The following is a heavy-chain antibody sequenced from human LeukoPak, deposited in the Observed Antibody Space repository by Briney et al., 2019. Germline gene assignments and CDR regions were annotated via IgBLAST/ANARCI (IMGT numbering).Heavy chain of an antibody. CDR1: GFTFSSYS. CDR3: ARVGYCSGGSCRRAFDI. V-gene: IGHV3-48*04. J-gene: IGHJ3*02. Sequence: GGSLRLSCAASGFTFSSYSMYWVRQAPGKGLEWVSYISSSSSTIYYADSVKGRFTISRDNAKNPLYLQMNSLRAEDTAVYYCARVGYCSGGSCRRAFDIWGQGTMVTVSS. D-gene: IGHD2-15*01. CDR2: ISSSSSTI.